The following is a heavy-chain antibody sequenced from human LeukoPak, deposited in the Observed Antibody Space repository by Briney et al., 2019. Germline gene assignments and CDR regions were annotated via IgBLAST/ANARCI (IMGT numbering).Heavy chain of an antibody. V-gene: IGHV4-39*01. CDR3: ARPHRSGYSSSWYDH. D-gene: IGHD6-13*01. Sequence: SETLSLTCTVPGASISSSSYHWGWIRQPPGKGLEWIGSMYSSGSIYYNPSLKSRVTISVDTSKNRFSLRLSSVTAADTAVYYCARPHRSGYSSSWYDHWGQGTLVTVSS. CDR2: MYSSGSI. CDR1: GASISSSSYH. J-gene: IGHJ5*02.